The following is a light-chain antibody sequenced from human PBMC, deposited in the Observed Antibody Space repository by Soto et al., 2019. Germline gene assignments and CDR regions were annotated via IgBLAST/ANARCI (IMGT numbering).Light chain of an antibody. CDR1: QDSRSY. Sequence: DIQLTQSPSFLSASVGDRVTITCRASQDSRSYLAWYQQKPGKAPKLLIYAASALQSGVPSRFSVSGSGTEFTLAISSLQPEDFATYYCQQFNSYPLTFGGGTKVEIK. CDR2: AAS. CDR3: QQFNSYPLT. J-gene: IGKJ4*01. V-gene: IGKV1-9*01.